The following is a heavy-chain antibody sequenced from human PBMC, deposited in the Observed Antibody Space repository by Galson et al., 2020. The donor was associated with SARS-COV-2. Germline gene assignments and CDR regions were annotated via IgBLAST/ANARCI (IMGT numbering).Heavy chain of an antibody. Sequence: SETLSLTCAASGTYISSGSYSWNWIRQPPGKGLEWIGYISHSGGTYYNPSLKSRVTISGDRSKNQFSLRLSSVTAADTAVYYCARLHYGEYAPEAFDIWGPGTRVTVAS. CDR1: GTYISSGSYS. J-gene: IGHJ3*02. V-gene: IGHV4-30-2*01. D-gene: IGHD4-17*01. CDR3: ARLHYGEYAPEAFDI. CDR2: ISHSGGT.